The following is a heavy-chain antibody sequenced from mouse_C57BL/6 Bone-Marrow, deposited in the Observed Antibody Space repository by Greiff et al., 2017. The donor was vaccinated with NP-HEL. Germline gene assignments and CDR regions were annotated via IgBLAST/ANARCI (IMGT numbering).Heavy chain of an antibody. D-gene: IGHD2-3*01. Sequence: VKLVESGPGLVAPSQSLSITCTVSGFSLTSYGVHWVRQPPGKGLEWLVVLWSDGSTTYNSALKSRLSISKDNSKSQVFLKMNSLQTDDTARYYCARHEDGYYGGFAYWGQGTLVTVSA. J-gene: IGHJ3*01. CDR1: GFSLTSYG. CDR2: LWSDGST. CDR3: ARHEDGYYGGFAY. V-gene: IGHV2-6-1*01.